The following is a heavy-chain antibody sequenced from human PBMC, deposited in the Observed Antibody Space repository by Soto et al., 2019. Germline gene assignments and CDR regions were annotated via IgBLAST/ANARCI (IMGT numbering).Heavy chain of an antibody. V-gene: IGHV3-11*06. J-gene: IGHJ4*02. CDR3: ARPARRSGYKISYYFDC. CDR1: GFTFSDYY. Sequence: GGSLRLSCAASGFTFSDYYMSWIRQAPGKGLEWVSYISSSSSYTNYADSVKGRFTISRDNAKNSLYLQMNSLRAEDTAVYYCARPARRSGYKISYYFDCWGQGTLVIVSS. CDR2: ISSSSSYT. D-gene: IGHD3-3*01.